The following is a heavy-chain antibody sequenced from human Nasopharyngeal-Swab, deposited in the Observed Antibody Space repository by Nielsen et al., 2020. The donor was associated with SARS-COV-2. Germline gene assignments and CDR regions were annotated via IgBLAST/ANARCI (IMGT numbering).Heavy chain of an antibody. Sequence: GGSLRLSCAAYGFTFSSYGMHWVRQAPGKGLEWVAVISYDGSNKYYADSVKGRFTISRDNSKNTLYLQMNSLRAEDTAVYYCAKDYYGSGSYLGWLSGPEYYFDYWGQGTLVTVSS. CDR1: GFTFSSYG. V-gene: IGHV3-30*18. D-gene: IGHD3-10*01. CDR3: AKDYYGSGSYLGWLSGPEYYFDY. CDR2: ISYDGSNK. J-gene: IGHJ4*02.